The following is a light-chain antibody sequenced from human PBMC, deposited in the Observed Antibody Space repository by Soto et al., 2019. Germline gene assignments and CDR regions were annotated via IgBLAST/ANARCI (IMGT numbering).Light chain of an antibody. CDR2: HVS. CDR1: QSLIHSDGNTY. J-gene: IGKJ3*01. Sequence: DVVVTQSPLSLPVTLGPPASISCRSSQSLIHSDGNTYLHWFQQRPGQSPRRLIYHVSTRDSGVPDRFSGSGSGTDFTLEISRVEAEDVGVYYCMQGRHWPYTFGPGTTVDIK. V-gene: IGKV2-30*02. CDR3: MQGRHWPYT.